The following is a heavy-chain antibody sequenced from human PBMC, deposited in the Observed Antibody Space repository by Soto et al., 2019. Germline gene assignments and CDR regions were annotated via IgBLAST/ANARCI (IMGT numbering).Heavy chain of an antibody. CDR3: ARDRNPGVYSYYYYYGMDV. D-gene: IGHD4-4*01. CDR1: GGSISSYY. Sequence: PSETLSLPCTFSGGSISSYYWSWIRQPPGKGLEWIGYIYYTGSTNYNPSLKSRVTISVDTSQNQFSLKLSSVTAADVAVYFCARDRNPGVYSYYYYYGMDVWGQGTTVTVSS. J-gene: IGHJ6*02. CDR2: IYYTGST. V-gene: IGHV4-59*01.